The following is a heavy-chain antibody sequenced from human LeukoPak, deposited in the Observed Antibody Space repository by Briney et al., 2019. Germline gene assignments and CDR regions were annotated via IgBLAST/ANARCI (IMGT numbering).Heavy chain of an antibody. CDR2: IRYDGSNK. CDR1: GFTFSSYG. CDR3: AKARWLRLDRPFDY. D-gene: IGHD5-12*01. V-gene: IGHV3-30*02. J-gene: IGHJ4*02. Sequence: GGSLRLSCAASGFTFSSYGMHWVRQAPGKGLEWVAFIRYDGSNKYYADSVKGRFTNSRDNSKNTLYLQMNSLRAEDTAVYYCAKARWLRLDRPFDYWGQGTLVTVSS.